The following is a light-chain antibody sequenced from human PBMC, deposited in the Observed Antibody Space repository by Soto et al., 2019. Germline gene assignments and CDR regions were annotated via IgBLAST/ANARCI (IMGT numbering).Light chain of an antibody. CDR3: QQYGSSSWT. J-gene: IGKJ1*01. Sequence: EIVLTQSPATLSVSPGETASLSCRASQSAGNFLAWYQQKPGQAPRLLIYGASSRATGIPDRFSGSGSGTEFTLTISRLEPEDFAVYYCQQYGSSSWTFGQGTKVDIK. CDR2: GAS. CDR1: QSAGNF. V-gene: IGKV3-20*01.